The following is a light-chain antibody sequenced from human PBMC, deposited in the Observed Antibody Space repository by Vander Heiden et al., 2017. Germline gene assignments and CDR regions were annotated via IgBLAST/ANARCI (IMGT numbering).Light chain of an antibody. Sequence: DIQMTQSPSSLPASVGDRVTIPCRASQNINTCLNWYQQKPGKAPKLLIYSASSLLSGVPSRFSANGSWTDFTLTISGLLPEDFATYYCQESHSTPPLTFGQGTKVEIK. CDR3: QESHSTPPLT. CDR1: QNINTC. CDR2: SAS. V-gene: IGKV1-39*01. J-gene: IGKJ1*01.